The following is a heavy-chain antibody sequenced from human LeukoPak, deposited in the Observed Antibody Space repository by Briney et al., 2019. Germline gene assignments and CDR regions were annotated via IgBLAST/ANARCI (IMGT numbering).Heavy chain of an antibody. D-gene: IGHD4-23*01. CDR3: ARDLEYDYGGPRFDY. V-gene: IGHV3-11*04. J-gene: IGHJ4*02. CDR2: IIVIGGLI. CDR1: GFTFIDNY. Sequence: GGPRSLSCPASGFTFIDNYMTGFRQAPGRGLKWLSYIIVIGGLIHYAASGKGRFTISRDNAKTSLYLQMNSLRAEDTAVYCCARDLEYDYGGPRFDYWGQGTLVTVSS.